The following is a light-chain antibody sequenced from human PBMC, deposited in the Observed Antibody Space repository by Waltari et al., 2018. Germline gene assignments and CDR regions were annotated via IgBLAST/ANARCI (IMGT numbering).Light chain of an antibody. Sequence: DIVMTQSPDSLAVSLGERDTINCKASQSILHRSNNRKYLAWYTKKPGQPPKLDVYWASTRESGVPDRFSGSGSWTDFTLTINSLQAEDVAVYYCQQYYGTPLTFGGGTKVEIK. CDR2: WAS. V-gene: IGKV4-1*01. CDR1: QSILHRSNNRKY. CDR3: QQYYGTPLT. J-gene: IGKJ4*01.